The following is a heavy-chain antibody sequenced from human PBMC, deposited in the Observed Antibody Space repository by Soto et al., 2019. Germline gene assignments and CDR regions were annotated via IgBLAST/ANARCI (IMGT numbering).Heavy chain of an antibody. Sequence: VQLVQSGDEVKKPGASVKCSCKASGYTFTSYGISWVRQAPGRGIEWMGWISAYNGNTNYAQKLQGRVTMTTDTSTSTAYMELRSLRSDDTAVYYCARDGTNRSYGSGSHYWGQGTLVTVSS. V-gene: IGHV1-18*01. CDR2: ISAYNGNT. J-gene: IGHJ4*02. D-gene: IGHD3-10*01. CDR3: ARDGTNRSYGSGSHY. CDR1: GYTFTSYG.